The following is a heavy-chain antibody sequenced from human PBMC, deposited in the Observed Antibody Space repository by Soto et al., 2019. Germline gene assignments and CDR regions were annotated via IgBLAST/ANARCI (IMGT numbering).Heavy chain of an antibody. CDR2: ISPGIDIR. Sequence: QVQLVQSGAEVKKPGSSVTVSCKASGGTFSTYTLYWVRQAPGQGLEWMGGISPGIDIRDYAQKFQGKVTITADEPTNTVYMQLSTLISEESALYYCAGGMCFGGSCDLDVWGQGTLVTVSS. CDR3: AGGMCFGGSCDLDV. V-gene: IGHV1-69*12. D-gene: IGHD2-15*01. J-gene: IGHJ4*02. CDR1: GGTFSTYT.